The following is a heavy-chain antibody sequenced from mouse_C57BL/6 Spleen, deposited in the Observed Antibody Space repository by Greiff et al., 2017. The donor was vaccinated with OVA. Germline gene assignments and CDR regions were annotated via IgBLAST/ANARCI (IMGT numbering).Heavy chain of an antibody. D-gene: IGHD1-1*01. J-gene: IGHJ4*01. V-gene: IGHV1-75*01. CDR1: GYTFTDYY. CDR3: ARYYYGSSQYYYAMDY. Sequence: QVQLQQSGPELVKPGASVKISCKASGYTFTDYYINWVKQRPGQGLEWIGWIFPGSGSTYYNEKFKGKATLTVDKSSSTAYMLLSSLTSEDSAVYFCARYYYGSSQYYYAMDYWGQGTSVTVSS. CDR2: IFPGSGST.